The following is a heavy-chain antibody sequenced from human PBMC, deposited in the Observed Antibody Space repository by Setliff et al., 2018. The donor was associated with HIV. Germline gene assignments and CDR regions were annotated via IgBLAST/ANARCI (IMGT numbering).Heavy chain of an antibody. CDR2: INHSGST. V-gene: IGHV4-34*01. CDR1: GGSFSGYH. D-gene: IGHD3-22*01. Sequence: SETLSLTCAVDGGSFSGYHWSWIRQPPGKGLEWIGEINHSGSTNYNPSRKSRVTISVETSKNTFSLKLSSVTAADTAVYYCARVGVHTMIVVSLNWFDPWGQGTLVTVSS. CDR3: ARVGVHTMIVVSLNWFDP. J-gene: IGHJ5*02.